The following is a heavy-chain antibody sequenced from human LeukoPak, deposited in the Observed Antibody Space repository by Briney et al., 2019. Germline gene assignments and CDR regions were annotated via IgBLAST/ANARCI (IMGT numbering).Heavy chain of an antibody. J-gene: IGHJ4*02. CDR1: GGSFSGYY. CDR2: INHSGST. Sequence: SETLSLTCAVYGGSFSGYYWSWIRQPPGKGLEWIGEINHSGSTNYNPSLKRRVTISVDTSKNQFSLKLSSVTAADTAVYYCARDHSSSFFDYSGQGTLGTVSS. D-gene: IGHD6-13*01. CDR3: ARDHSSSFFDY. V-gene: IGHV4-34*01.